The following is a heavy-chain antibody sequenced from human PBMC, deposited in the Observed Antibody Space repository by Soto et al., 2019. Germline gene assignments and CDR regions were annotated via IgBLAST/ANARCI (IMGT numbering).Heavy chain of an antibody. Sequence: EVQLVESGGDLVQPGGSLRLSCVASGFTFSPYWMSWVRQAPGRGLQWVATINNDGSEKYYADSVKGRFTISRDNARDSLYLPLTSLRAEDTAIYYCARGSNQDYWGQGTLVAVSS. V-gene: IGHV3-7*03. J-gene: IGHJ4*02. CDR1: GFTFSPYW. CDR3: ARGSNQDY. D-gene: IGHD2-8*01. CDR2: INNDGSEK.